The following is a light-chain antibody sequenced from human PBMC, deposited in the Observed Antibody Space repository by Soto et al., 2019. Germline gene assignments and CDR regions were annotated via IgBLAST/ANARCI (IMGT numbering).Light chain of an antibody. CDR3: QQYYSTPLT. CDR2: WSS. Sequence: DIVMTQSPDSLAVSLGERATINCKSSQSVLYSSNNKNYLAWSQQKPGQPPKLLIYWSSTRESGVPDRFSGSGSGTDFTLTISRLQAEDVAVYYCQQYYSTPLTFGGGTKVEIK. J-gene: IGKJ4*01. V-gene: IGKV4-1*01. CDR1: QSVLYSSNNKNY.